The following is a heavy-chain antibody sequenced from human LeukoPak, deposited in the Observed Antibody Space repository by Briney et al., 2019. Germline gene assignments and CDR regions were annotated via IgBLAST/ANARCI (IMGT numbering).Heavy chain of an antibody. CDR1: GFTFSSYW. CDR3: ARVPHYYGSGSYCYFDY. Sequence: GGSLRLSCAASGFTFSSYWMSWVRQAPGKGLEWVANIKQDGSEKYYVDSVKGRFTISRDNAKNSLYLQMNSLRAEDTAVYYCARVPHYYGSGSYCYFDYWGQGTLVTVSP. V-gene: IGHV3-7*01. D-gene: IGHD3-10*01. CDR2: IKQDGSEK. J-gene: IGHJ4*02.